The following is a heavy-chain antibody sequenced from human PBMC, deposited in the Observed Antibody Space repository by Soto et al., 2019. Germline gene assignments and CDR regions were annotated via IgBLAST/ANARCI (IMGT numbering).Heavy chain of an antibody. V-gene: IGHV3-23*01. D-gene: IGHD2-15*01. CDR2: ISGSGGST. Sequence: EVQLLESGGGLVQPGGSLRLSCAASGFTFSSYAMSWVRQATGKGLEWVSAISGSGGSTYYADSVKGRFTISRDNSKNTMYLQMNSLRAEDTAVYYCAKDHGGVVAATTCFDYWGQGTLITVSS. CDR1: GFTFSSYA. J-gene: IGHJ4*02. CDR3: AKDHGGVVAATTCFDY.